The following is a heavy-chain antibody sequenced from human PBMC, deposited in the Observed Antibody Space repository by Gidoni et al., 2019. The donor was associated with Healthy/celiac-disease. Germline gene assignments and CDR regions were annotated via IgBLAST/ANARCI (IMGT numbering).Heavy chain of an antibody. V-gene: IGHV4-39*01. D-gene: IGHD6-19*01. CDR1: GGSISSSSYY. Sequence: QLQLQESGPGLVKPSETLSLTCTVSGGSISSSSYYWGWIRQPPGKGLEWIGSIYYSGSTYYNPSLKSRVTISVDTSKNQFSLKLSAVTAADTAVYYCARPRGQWLVSGDAFDIWGQGTMVTVSS. CDR2: IYYSGST. J-gene: IGHJ3*02. CDR3: ARPRGQWLVSGDAFDI.